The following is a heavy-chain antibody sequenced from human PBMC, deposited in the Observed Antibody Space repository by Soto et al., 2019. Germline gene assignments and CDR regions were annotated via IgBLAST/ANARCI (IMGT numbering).Heavy chain of an antibody. J-gene: IGHJ4*02. D-gene: IGHD5-12*01. CDR3: ARDRDSGYGSTGDY. Sequence: ASVKVSCKASGYTFTGYYMHWVRQAPGQGLEWMGWINPNNGGTKYAQKFQGRVTMTRDTSISTAYMELSRLRSDDTAVYYCARDRDSGYGSTGDYWGQGTLVTVSS. V-gene: IGHV1-2*02. CDR1: GYTFTGYY. CDR2: INPNNGGT.